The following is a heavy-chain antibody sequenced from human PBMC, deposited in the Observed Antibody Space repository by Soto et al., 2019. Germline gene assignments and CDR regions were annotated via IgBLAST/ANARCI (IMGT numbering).Heavy chain of an antibody. D-gene: IGHD6-13*01. Sequence: GESLKISCKGSGYSFTSYWIGWVRQMPGKGLEWMGLIYPGDSDTRYNPSFQGQVTISADKSISTAYLQWSSLKASDTAMYYCARTSAAGKYYYGMDVWGQGTTVTVSS. J-gene: IGHJ6*02. V-gene: IGHV5-51*01. CDR1: GYSFTSYW. CDR3: ARTSAAGKYYYGMDV. CDR2: IYPGDSDT.